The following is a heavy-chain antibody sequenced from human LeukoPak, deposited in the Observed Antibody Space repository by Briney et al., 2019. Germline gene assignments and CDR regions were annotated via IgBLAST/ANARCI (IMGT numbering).Heavy chain of an antibody. CDR2: LFYSGST. D-gene: IGHD4-11*01. V-gene: IGHV4-59*01. CDR1: GGSIPSYY. J-gene: IGHJ4*02. CDR3: ARGAYSNYLSVDY. Sequence: PSETLSLTCAISGGSIPSYYWSWIRQTPGKGLEWIGYLFYSGSTNYNPSLKGRITMSIDTSKNEFSLKPRSVTAADTAVYYCARGAYSNYLSVDYWGQGILVTVSS.